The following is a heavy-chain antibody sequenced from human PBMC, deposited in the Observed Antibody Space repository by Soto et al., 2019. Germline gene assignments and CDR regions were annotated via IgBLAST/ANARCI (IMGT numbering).Heavy chain of an antibody. V-gene: IGHV1-18*01. CDR1: GYTFTSYG. D-gene: IGHD1-1*01. Sequence: QVQLVQSGAEVKKPGASVKVSCKASGYTFTSYGISWVRQAPGQGLEWMGWISAYNGNTNYAQKLQGRVTMTTDTSTSIDYMEPRSLRSDDTAVYYCARMVFWYNWNVTHLRSVDPWGQGTLVTVSS. CDR2: ISAYNGNT. J-gene: IGHJ5*02. CDR3: ARMVFWYNWNVTHLRSVDP.